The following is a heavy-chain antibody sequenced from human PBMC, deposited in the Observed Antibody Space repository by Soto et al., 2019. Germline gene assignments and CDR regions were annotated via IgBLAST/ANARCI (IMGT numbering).Heavy chain of an antibody. CDR2: IGGSGSAI. CDR3: ARVRSSWPAPVV. D-gene: IGHD6-13*01. J-gene: IGHJ6*02. V-gene: IGHV3-48*03. CDR1: GFTFISYE. Sequence: GGSLRLSCAASGFTFISYEMNWVRQAPGKGLEWVSYIGGSGSAIYYADSVKGRFTISRDNARNSLYLQMNSLRAEDTAVYYCARVRSSWPAPVVWGQGTAVTVSS.